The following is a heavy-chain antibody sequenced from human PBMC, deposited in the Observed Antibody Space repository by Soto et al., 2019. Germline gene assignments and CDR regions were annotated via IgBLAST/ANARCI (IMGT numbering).Heavy chain of an antibody. CDR3: ARNLYPVRDAFDL. D-gene: IGHD2-2*02. Sequence: QVQLQESGPGLVKPSQTLSLTCTVSGDSISSAVNYWSWIRQQPGKGLEWIGYFYHTGSTYYNPSLKSRVTISVDTSNNRFSLKLSSVTAADTAVYYCARNLYPVRDAFDLWGQETMVTVSS. V-gene: IGHV4-31*03. CDR2: FYHTGST. CDR1: GDSISSAVNY. J-gene: IGHJ3*01.